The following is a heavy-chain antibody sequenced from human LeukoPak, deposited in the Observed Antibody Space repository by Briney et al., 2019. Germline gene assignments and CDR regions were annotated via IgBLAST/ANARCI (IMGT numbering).Heavy chain of an antibody. CDR2: ISPYNGNT. J-gene: IGHJ4*02. CDR3: ARDTAILRFLEWLSPFFDY. V-gene: IGHV1-18*01. Sequence: ASVKVSCKASGYTFTSYVISWVRQAPGQGLEWMEWISPYNGNTNYAQKLQGRVTMTTDTSTSTAYMELRSLRSDDTAVYYCARDTAILRFLEWLSPFFDYWGQGTLVTVSS. D-gene: IGHD3-3*01. CDR1: GYTFTSYV.